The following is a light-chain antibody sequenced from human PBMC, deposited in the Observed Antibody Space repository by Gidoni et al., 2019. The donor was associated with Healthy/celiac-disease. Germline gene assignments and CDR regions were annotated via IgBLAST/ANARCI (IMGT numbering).Light chain of an antibody. J-gene: IGKJ3*01. CDR2: AAS. Sequence: DIQMTQSPSSLSASVGDRVTITCRASQSISSYLNWYQQKLGKAPKLLIYAASSLQSGVPSRFSGSGSGTDFTLTISSLQPEDFATYYCQQSYSTLSFTFGPGTKVDIK. CDR3: QQSYSTLSFT. CDR1: QSISSY. V-gene: IGKV1-39*01.